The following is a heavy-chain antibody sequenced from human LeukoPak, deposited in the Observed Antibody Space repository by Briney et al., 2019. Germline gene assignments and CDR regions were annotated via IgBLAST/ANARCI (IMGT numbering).Heavy chain of an antibody. CDR1: GFTFSTYS. V-gene: IGHV3-21*01. CDR2: ISTSSNYI. CDR3: ARHSRGAFEY. Sequence: GGSLRLSCAASGFTFSTYSMNWVRQAPGKGLEWVSSISTSSNYIYYADSVKGRFTISRDNAKNSLYLQMNSLRAEDTAVYYCARHSRGAFEYCGQGTLVTVSS. D-gene: IGHD3-10*01. J-gene: IGHJ4*02.